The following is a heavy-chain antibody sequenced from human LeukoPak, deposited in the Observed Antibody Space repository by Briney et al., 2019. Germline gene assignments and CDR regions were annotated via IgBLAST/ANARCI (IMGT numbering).Heavy chain of an antibody. J-gene: IGHJ4*02. D-gene: IGHD3-9*01. CDR1: GYTFTSYG. Sequence: GASVKVSCKASGYTFTSYGISGVRQAPGQGLEWMGWISAYNGNTNYAQKLQGRVTMTTDTSTSTAYMELRSLRSDDTAVYYCARDRRYYDILTGSVSDYWGQGTLVTVSS. CDR3: ARDRRYYDILTGSVSDY. CDR2: ISAYNGNT. V-gene: IGHV1-18*01.